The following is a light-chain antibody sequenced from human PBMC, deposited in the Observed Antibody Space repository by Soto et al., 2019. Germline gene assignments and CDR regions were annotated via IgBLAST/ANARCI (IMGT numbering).Light chain of an antibody. Sequence: QSALTQPRSGSGSPGQSVTISCTGTSSDVGGYNYVSWYQQHPGKAPTLMIYDVSKRPSGVPDRFSGSKSGNTSSLTISGLQAEDEADYYCCSYAGSYTHYVFGTGTKLTVL. V-gene: IGLV2-11*01. J-gene: IGLJ1*01. CDR3: CSYAGSYTHYV. CDR2: DVS. CDR1: SSDVGGYNY.